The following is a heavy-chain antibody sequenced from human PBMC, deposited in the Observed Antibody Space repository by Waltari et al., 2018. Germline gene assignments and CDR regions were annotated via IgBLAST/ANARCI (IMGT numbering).Heavy chain of an antibody. CDR1: GGSISSSSYY. J-gene: IGHJ4*02. D-gene: IGHD6-19*01. V-gene: IGHV4-39*01. CDR2: IYYSGST. CDR3: ASLSGWYGVQVDY. Sequence: QLQLQESGPGLVKPSETLSLTCTVSGGSISSSSYYWGWIRQPPGKGLEWIGSIYYSGSTYYNPSLKSRVTISVDTSKNQFSLKLSSVTAADTAVYYCASLSGWYGVQVDYWGQGTLVTVSS.